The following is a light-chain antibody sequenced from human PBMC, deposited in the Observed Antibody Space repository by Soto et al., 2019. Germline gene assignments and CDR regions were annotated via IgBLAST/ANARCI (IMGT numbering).Light chain of an antibody. CDR2: DVN. CDR1: SSDVGGYNY. V-gene: IGLV2-11*01. CDR3: CSYAGSYMGV. J-gene: IGLJ1*01. Sequence: QSALTQPRSVSGSPGQSVTISCTGTSSDVGGYNYVSWYQQHPGKAPKLMIYDVNKRPSGVPDRFSGSKSGNTASLTISGLQAEDEADYYCCSYAGSYMGVFGTGTKVTVL.